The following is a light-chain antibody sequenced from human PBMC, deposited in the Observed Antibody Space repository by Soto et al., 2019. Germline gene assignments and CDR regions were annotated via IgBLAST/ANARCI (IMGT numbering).Light chain of an antibody. Sequence: DIHRTQSPSTLPASVGDRVTITCRASQSISNWLAWYQQKPGKAPNLLIYDASSLQSGVPSRFCGSGSGTEFTLTISSLQPDDFATYYCQQYNSYSWSFGQGTKVDIK. CDR2: DAS. J-gene: IGKJ1*01. CDR1: QSISNW. CDR3: QQYNSYSWS. V-gene: IGKV1-5*01.